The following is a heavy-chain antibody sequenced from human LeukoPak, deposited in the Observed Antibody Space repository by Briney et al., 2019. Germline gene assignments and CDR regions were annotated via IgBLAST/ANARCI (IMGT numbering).Heavy chain of an antibody. J-gene: IGHJ5*02. CDR2: IYYTGTT. D-gene: IGHD2-2*01. CDR1: GGSVNSGDYY. V-gene: IGHV4-30-4*08. CDR3: ASRKGYCRSTSCSNWFDP. Sequence: PSETLSLTCTVSGGSVNSGDYYWSWIRQPPGKGLEWIGYIYYTGTTYYNPSLKSRVTISVDTSKNQFSLKLSSVTAADTAVYYCASRKGYCRSTSCSNWFDPWGQGTLVTVSS.